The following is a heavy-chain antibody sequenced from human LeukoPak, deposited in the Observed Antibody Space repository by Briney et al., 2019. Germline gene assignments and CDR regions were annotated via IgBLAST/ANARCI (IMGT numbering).Heavy chain of an antibody. CDR1: GLSFSTFA. J-gene: IGHJ1*01. Sequence: PGRSLRLSCAASGLSFSTFAMHWVRQAPGKGLEWVATISYDGSDKYYADSVKGRFTISRDNSKNTLYLQMNSLRAGVTAVYYCARDFLDIVSTIRGAYFQHWGQGTRVTVSS. D-gene: IGHD5-12*01. CDR3: ARDFLDIVSTIRGAYFQH. V-gene: IGHV3-30-3*01. CDR2: ISYDGSDK.